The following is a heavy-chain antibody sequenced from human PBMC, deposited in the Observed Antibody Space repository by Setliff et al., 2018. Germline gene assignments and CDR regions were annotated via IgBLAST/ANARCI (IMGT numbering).Heavy chain of an antibody. CDR2: INPGGSET. Sequence: GGSLRLSCSASGFTFRIYWMSWVRQAQGKGPEWLASINPGGSETYYVDSAXXRFTISRDNARNSLSLQMTSLRGDDPAVYYCLGAXXCPYWGQGTRVTVXS. CDR1: GFTFRIYW. J-gene: IGHJ4*02. D-gene: IGHD4-17*01. V-gene: IGHV3-7*01. CDR3: LGAXXCPY.